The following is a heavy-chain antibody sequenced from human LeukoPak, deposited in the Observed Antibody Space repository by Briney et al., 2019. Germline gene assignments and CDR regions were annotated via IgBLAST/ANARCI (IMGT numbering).Heavy chain of an antibody. CDR1: VDILSINNAA. Sequence: PSETLSLTCAISVDILSINNAAWQSIRQSPSRGLERLGRRYYRSKRYNDYAVSVKSRLTINPDTSKNQFSLQLDSVTPEETAVYYCARGGYGMTVAQFDYWGQGTLVTVSS. CDR3: ARGGYGMTVAQFDY. CDR2: RYYRSKRYN. D-gene: IGHD6-19*01. V-gene: IGHV6-1*01. J-gene: IGHJ4*02.